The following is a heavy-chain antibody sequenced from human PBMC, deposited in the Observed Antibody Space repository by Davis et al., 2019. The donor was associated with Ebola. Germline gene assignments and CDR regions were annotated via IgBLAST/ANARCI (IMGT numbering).Heavy chain of an antibody. CDR3: ASRRLVRAGVTGWAWGIDV. CDR2: IKQDGSEK. Sequence: PGGSLRLSCAASGFTFSNYWMIWVRQAPGKGLEWVAIIKQDGSEKYYVDSVKGRFTISRDNAKSSLSLQMNSLGVEDTAVYYCASRRLVRAGVTGWAWGIDVWGQGTTVTVSS. V-gene: IGHV3-7*01. J-gene: IGHJ6*02. CDR1: GFTFSNYW. D-gene: IGHD2-15*01.